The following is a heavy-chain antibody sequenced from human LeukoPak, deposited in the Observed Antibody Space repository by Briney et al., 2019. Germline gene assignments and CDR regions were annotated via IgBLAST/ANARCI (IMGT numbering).Heavy chain of an antibody. V-gene: IGHV3-23*01. J-gene: IGHJ5*02. Sequence: PGGSLRLSCVASGFTFSTYTMNWIRQAPGKGLEWVSGSMGSGGSAFYADSVKGRFSISRDTSKNTLFLHMNNLRAGATAVDYCANSRLDPPLHISFDPWGQGTLVTVSS. D-gene: IGHD2-21*01. CDR2: SMGSGGSA. CDR1: GFTFSTYT. CDR3: ANSRLDPPLHISFDP.